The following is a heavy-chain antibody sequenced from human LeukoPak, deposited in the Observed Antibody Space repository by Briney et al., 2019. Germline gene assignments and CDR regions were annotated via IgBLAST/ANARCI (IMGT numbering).Heavy chain of an antibody. D-gene: IGHD3-3*01. Sequence: ASVKASCKASGYTFTGYYMHWVRQAPGQGLEWMGWINPNSGGTNYAQKLQGRVTMTTDTSTSTAYMELRSLRSDDTAVYYCAAIRFLEWLDPYYYYGMDVWGQGTTVTVSS. CDR2: INPNSGGT. CDR1: GYTFTGYY. V-gene: IGHV1-2*02. CDR3: AAIRFLEWLDPYYYYGMDV. J-gene: IGHJ6*02.